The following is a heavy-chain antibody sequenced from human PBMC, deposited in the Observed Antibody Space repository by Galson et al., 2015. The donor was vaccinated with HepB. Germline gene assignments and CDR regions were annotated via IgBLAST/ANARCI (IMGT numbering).Heavy chain of an antibody. V-gene: IGHV1-18*04. J-gene: IGHJ4*02. CDR1: GYTFTTYG. Sequence: SVKVSCKASGYTFTTYGISWVRQAPGRGLECLGWINTYNGNTNYAQKLQGRLTMTTDTSTSAVYMELRTLRSDDTAVYYCARRYCTGGSCYLDSWGQGTLITVSS. CDR2: INTYNGNT. CDR3: ARRYCTGGSCYLDS. D-gene: IGHD2-15*01.